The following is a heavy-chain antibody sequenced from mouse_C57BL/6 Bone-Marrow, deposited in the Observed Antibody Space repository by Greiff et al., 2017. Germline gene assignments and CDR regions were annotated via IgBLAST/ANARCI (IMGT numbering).Heavy chain of an antibody. J-gene: IGHJ4*01. CDR1: GFSINSSCY. V-gene: IGHV3-3*01. Sequence: EVKLVESGPSLVRPSQTLSLSCTVTGFSINSSCYWIWIRQFPGNKLEYIGYTFYSGITYYNPSLESRTYITRDTSKNPFSLKLSSVTTEDTATYYCARLPRWDYAMDYWGQGTSVTVSS. CDR3: ARLPRWDYAMDY. D-gene: IGHD2-12*01. CDR2: TFYSGIT.